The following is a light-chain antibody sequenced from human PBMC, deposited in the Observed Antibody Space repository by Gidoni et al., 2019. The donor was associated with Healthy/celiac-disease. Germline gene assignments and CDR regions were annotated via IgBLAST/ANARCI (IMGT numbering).Light chain of an antibody. CDR3: SSYTSSSTLV. J-gene: IGLJ2*01. V-gene: IGLV2-14*01. CDR1: SSDVGGYNY. Sequence: QSALTQPASVSGAPGPSITISCTGTSSDVGGYNYVSWYQQHPGKAPKLMMYEVSNRPSGVSNRFSGSKSGNTASLTISGLQAEDEADYYCSSYTSSSTLVFGGGPKLTVL. CDR2: EVS.